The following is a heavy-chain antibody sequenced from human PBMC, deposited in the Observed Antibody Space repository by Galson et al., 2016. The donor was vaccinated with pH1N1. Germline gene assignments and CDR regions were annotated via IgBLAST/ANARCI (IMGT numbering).Heavy chain of an antibody. CDR1: GFTFSSYA. J-gene: IGHJ6*02. D-gene: IGHD4-23*01. CDR2: MSYDGSHK. Sequence: SLRLSCAASGFTFSSYAMHRVRQAPGKGLEWVAVMSYDGSHKYYADSVKGRFTISRDNSKNTLYLQMNSLRAEDTAVYYCARDRLPYGGNTEGIFYYNGMDVWGQGTTVTVSS. CDR3: ARDRLPYGGNTEGIFYYNGMDV. V-gene: IGHV3-30*04.